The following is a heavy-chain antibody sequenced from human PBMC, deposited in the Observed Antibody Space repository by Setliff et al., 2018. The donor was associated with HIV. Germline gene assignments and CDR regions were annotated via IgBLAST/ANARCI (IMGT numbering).Heavy chain of an antibody. V-gene: IGHV1-18*01. Sequence: AAVKVSCKASGRTVTSYGITGVRQAPGQGLEWMGWINAYNGNTKYAQERQGRVTMTTDTSTSTVYMELRSLRSDDTAVYYCGREGYSGSCFNYYYYLDVWGKGTTVTVSS. CDR3: GREGYSGSCFNYYYYLDV. D-gene: IGHD1-26*01. CDR1: GRTVTSYG. J-gene: IGHJ6*03. CDR2: INAYNGNT.